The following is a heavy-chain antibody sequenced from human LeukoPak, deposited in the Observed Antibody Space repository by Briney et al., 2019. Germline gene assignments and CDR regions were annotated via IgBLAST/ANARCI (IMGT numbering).Heavy chain of an antibody. CDR3: ARVNHSGWYGIDAFDI. V-gene: IGHV4-34*01. CDR2: INHSGST. Sequence: PSETLSLTCAVYGGSFSGYYWSWIRQPPGKGLEWIGEINHSGSTNYNPPLKSRVTISVDTSKNQFSLKLSSVTAADTAVYYCARVNHSGWYGIDAFDIWGQGTMVTVSS. CDR1: GGSFSGYY. J-gene: IGHJ3*02. D-gene: IGHD6-19*01.